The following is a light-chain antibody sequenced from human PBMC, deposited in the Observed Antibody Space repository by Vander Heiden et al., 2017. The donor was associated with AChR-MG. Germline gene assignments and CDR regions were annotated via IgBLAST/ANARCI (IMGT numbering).Light chain of an antibody. CDR1: RDIRKF. CDR2: DAS. CDR3: QQEEALPFT. J-gene: IGKJ3*01. V-gene: IGKV1-33*01. Sequence: DIQMTQSPSSSSASVGDRVTITCQASRDIRKFLNWYQQKPGKAPKLLIYDASNLATGVPSRFGGSGSGTYFTLTISSLQPEDLATYFCQQEEALPFTFGPGTTVDLK.